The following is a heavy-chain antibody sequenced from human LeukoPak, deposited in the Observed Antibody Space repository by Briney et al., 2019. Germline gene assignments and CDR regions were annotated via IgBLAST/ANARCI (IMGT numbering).Heavy chain of an antibody. CDR3: ARDSLTYYYDRWFDY. V-gene: IGHV4-39*07. Sequence: KPSETLSLTCTVSGGSISSSSYYWGWIRQPPGKGLEWIGSIYYSGSTYYNPSLKSRVTISVDTSKNQFSLKLSSVTAADTAVYYCARDSLTYYYDRWFDYWGQGTLVTVSS. CDR2: IYYSGST. CDR1: GGSISSSSYY. D-gene: IGHD3-22*01. J-gene: IGHJ4*02.